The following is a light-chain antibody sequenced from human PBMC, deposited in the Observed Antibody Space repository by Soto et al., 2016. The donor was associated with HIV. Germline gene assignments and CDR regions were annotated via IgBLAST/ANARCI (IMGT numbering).Light chain of an antibody. Sequence: DIQMTQSPSTLSASVGDRVTITCRASQSISSWLAWYQQKPGKAPKLLIYKASSLESGVPSRFSGSGSGTEFTLTISSLQPDDFATYYCQQYNSYSLPFGQGPSWRSN. CDR1: QSISSW. J-gene: IGKJ2*01. CDR2: KAS. CDR3: QQYNSYSLP. V-gene: IGKV1-5*03.